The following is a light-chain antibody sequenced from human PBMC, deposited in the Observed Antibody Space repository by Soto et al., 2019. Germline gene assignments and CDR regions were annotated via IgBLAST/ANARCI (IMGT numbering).Light chain of an antibody. Sequence: QSVLTKPPSVSAAPGQKVTISCSGSSSNNYISWYQQLPGTAPKLLIYDNNKRPSGIPDRFSGSKSGTSATLGITGLQTGDEADYYCGTWDSSLSAARFGGGTKLTVL. CDR2: DNN. CDR1: SSNNY. J-gene: IGLJ2*01. V-gene: IGLV1-51*01. CDR3: GTWDSSLSAAR.